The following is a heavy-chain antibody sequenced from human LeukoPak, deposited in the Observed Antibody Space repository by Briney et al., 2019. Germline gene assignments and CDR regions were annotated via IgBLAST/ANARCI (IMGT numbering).Heavy chain of an antibody. V-gene: IGHV4-34*01. Sequence: KPSETLPLTCAVYGGSFSGYYWSWIRQPPGKGLEWIGEINHSGSTNYNPSLKSRVTISVDTSKNQFSLKLSSVTAADTAVYYCARDWHSSGWPNWFDPWGQGTLVTVSS. CDR3: ARDWHSSGWPNWFDP. J-gene: IGHJ5*02. D-gene: IGHD6-19*01. CDR1: GGSFSGYY. CDR2: INHSGST.